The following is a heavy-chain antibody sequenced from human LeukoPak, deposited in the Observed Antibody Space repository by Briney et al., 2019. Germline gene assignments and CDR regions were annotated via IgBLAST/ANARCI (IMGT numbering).Heavy chain of an antibody. CDR2: INHSGST. J-gene: IGHJ4*02. V-gene: IGHV4-34*01. Sequence: SETLSLTCAVYGGSFSGYYWSWIRQPPGKGLEWIGEINHSGSTNYNPFLKSRVTISVDTSKNQFSLKLSSVTAADTAVYYCARGLHIVVVVAATHPFDYWGQGTLVTVSS. CDR3: ARGLHIVVVVAATHPFDY. CDR1: GGSFSGYY. D-gene: IGHD2-15*01.